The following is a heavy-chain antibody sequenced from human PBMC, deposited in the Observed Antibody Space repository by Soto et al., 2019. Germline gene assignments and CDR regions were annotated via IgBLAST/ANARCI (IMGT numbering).Heavy chain of an antibody. Sequence: ASVKVSSTASGYTFTSYAIHWVRQAPGQRLEWMGWINAGNGNTKYSQKYQGRVTITRDTAARTLYIELSSLRSEDMAVYYCARSSSSSVDWFYPWGQRSLVTVSS. D-gene: IGHD6-6*01. CDR3: ARSSSSSVDWFYP. J-gene: IGHJ5*02. V-gene: IGHV1-3*01. CDR2: INAGNGNT. CDR1: GYTFTSYA.